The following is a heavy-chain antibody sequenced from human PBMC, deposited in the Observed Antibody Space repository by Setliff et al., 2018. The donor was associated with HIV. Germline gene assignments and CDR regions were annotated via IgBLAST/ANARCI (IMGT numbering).Heavy chain of an antibody. CDR1: GYSFTSYW. CDR3: ARIGDTSGYYFYIFDL. Sequence: RGESLKISCQGSGYSFTSYWIGWVRQMPGQGLEWMGIIHPIDSDVRYSPSFQGQVTISADKSITTAYLQWSSLKASDSAMYYCARIGDTSGYYFYIFDLWGQGTKVTVSS. J-gene: IGHJ3*01. CDR2: IHPIDSDV. D-gene: IGHD3-22*01. V-gene: IGHV5-51*01.